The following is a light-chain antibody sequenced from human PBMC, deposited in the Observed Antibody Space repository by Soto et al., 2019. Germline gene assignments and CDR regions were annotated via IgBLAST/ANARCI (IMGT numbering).Light chain of an antibody. J-gene: IGKJ4*01. V-gene: IGKV1-5*01. Sequence: DNQMTQSPSTLSASVGDRVTITCRASRSVDLWLAWYQQKPGKAPKLLISDAFRLESGVPSRFRGSGSGTEFSLTITSLQPGDSATYYCQQYDNYPLTFGGGTKVDIK. CDR3: QQYDNYPLT. CDR2: DAF. CDR1: RSVDLW.